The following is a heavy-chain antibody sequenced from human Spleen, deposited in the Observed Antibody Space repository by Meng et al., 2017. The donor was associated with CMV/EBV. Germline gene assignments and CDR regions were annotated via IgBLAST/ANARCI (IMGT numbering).Heavy chain of an antibody. CDR3: ARVYGSADAFDI. CDR2: IYYSGST. V-gene: IGHV4-39*07. J-gene: IGHJ3*02. D-gene: IGHD3-10*01. CDR1: GDSISSSSYY. Sequence: SETLSLTCTVSGDSISSSSYYWGWIRQPPGKGLEWIGSIYYSGSTYYNPSLKSRVTISVDTSKNQFSLKLSSVTAADTAVYYCARVYGSADAFDIWGQGTMVTVSS.